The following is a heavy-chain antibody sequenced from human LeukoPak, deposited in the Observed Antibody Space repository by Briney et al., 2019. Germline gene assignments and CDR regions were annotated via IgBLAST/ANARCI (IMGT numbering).Heavy chain of an antibody. CDR3: ARETGSAVGSTDFDY. J-gene: IGHJ4*02. D-gene: IGHD4-17*01. CDR1: GFTFSSYA. CDR2: ISYDGANK. Sequence: QPGGSLRLSCAASGFTFSSYAMHWVRQAPGKGLEWVAVISYDGANKYYADSVKGRFTISRDNSKNTLYLQMNSLRVEDTAVYYCARETGSAVGSTDFDYWGQGTLVTVSS. V-gene: IGHV3-30-3*01.